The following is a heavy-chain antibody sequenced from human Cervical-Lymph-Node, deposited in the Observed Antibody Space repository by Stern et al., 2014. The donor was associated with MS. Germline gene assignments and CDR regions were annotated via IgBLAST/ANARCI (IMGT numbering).Heavy chain of an antibody. CDR1: GFTFSSYA. CDR3: VRSGSGWYQFDF. CDR2: ISGSGGST. Sequence: VQLVESGGGLIQPGGSLRLSCAASGFTFSSYAMIWVRQAPGQGLEWVSAISGSGGSTYYADCVKGRFTISRDNSKNTLYLQMNSLTAEDTAVYYCVRSGSGWYQFDFWGQGTLVTVSS. D-gene: IGHD6-19*01. J-gene: IGHJ4*02. V-gene: IGHV3-23*04.